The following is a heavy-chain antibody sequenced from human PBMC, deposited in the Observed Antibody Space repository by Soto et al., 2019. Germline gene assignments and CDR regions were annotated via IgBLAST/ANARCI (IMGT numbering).Heavy chain of an antibody. CDR3: AREGPVDRSPLVDY. CDR2: IYYSGST. D-gene: IGHD6-19*01. V-gene: IGHV4-39*02. Sequence: QLQLQESGPGLVKPSETLSLTCTVSGGSISSSSYYWGWIRQPPGKGLEWIGSIYYSGSTYYNPSLKSRVTISVDTSKNQFSLKLSSVTAADTAVYYCAREGPVDRSPLVDYWGQGTLVTVSS. J-gene: IGHJ4*02. CDR1: GGSISSSSYY.